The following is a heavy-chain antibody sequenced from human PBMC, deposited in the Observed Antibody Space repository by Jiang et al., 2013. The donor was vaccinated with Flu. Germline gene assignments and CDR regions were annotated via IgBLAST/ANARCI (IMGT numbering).Heavy chain of an antibody. CDR3: ARHEGVHFDY. CDR2: IYPDDSDT. CDR1: GYRFNDYW. J-gene: IGHJ4*02. V-gene: IGHV5-51*01. Sequence: QLVESGAEVKKPGESLKISCKASGYRFNDYWIGWVRQMPGKGLEWMGVIYPDDSDTRYSPSFQGQVSISADKSFTTAYLQWSSLEASDTAMYYCARHEGVHFDYWGQGTLVTVSS. D-gene: IGHD1-1*01.